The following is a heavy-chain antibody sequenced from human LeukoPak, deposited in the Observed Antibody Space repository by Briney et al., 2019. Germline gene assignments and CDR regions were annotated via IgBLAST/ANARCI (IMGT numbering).Heavy chain of an antibody. Sequence: GGSLRLSCAASGFTFSSYAMHWVRQAPGKGLEWVAVISYDGSNKYYADSVKGRFTISRDNSKNTLYLQMNSLRAEDTAVYYCAKGGSVVRGVYNWFDPWGQGTLVTVSS. V-gene: IGHV3-30-3*01. J-gene: IGHJ5*02. CDR1: GFTFSSYA. D-gene: IGHD3-10*01. CDR3: AKGGSVVRGVYNWFDP. CDR2: ISYDGSNK.